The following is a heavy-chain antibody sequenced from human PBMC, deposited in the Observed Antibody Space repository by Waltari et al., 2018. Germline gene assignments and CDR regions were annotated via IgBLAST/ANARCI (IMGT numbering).Heavy chain of an antibody. CDR3: AKDKVVSSSRRVRDGFDI. CDR2: ISWNIISI. V-gene: IGHV3-9*01. Sequence: EVQLVESGGGLVQPGRSLRLSCAASGFTFDDYGMHWVRQAPVKGLEWVSGISWNIISIGYADSVKGRFTISRDNAKNSLYPQMNSLRAEDTALYYCAKDKVVSSSRRVRDGFDIWGQGTMVTVSS. D-gene: IGHD3-22*01. J-gene: IGHJ3*02. CDR1: GFTFDDYG.